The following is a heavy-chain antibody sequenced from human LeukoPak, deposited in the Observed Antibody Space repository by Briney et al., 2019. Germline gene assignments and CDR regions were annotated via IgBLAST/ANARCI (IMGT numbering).Heavy chain of an antibody. V-gene: IGHV3-33*01. CDR3: ARGVIPSGYDYYYYYYGMDV. CDR1: GFTFSAFG. Sequence: GRSLRLSCTASGFTFSAFGMHWVRQAPGKGLEWVSFIWSDGTNKYYSDSVRGRFTISRDNSKNTLYLYMNSLRAEDTAVYYCARGVIPSGYDYYYYYYGMDVWGQGTTVTVSS. CDR2: IWSDGTNK. D-gene: IGHD5-12*01. J-gene: IGHJ6*02.